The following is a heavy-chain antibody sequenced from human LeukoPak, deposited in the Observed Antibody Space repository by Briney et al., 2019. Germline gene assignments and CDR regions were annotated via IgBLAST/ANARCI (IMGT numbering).Heavy chain of an antibody. Sequence: GGSLRLSCAASGFTFSSFAMSWVRQAPGKGLEWVSVIGGGGDNTYYAGSVKGRFTISRDNSKNTLYLQMNSLRAEDTAVYYCARAQRYFDQFDPWGQGTLVTVSS. CDR3: ARAQRYFDQFDP. J-gene: IGHJ5*02. CDR1: GFTFSSFA. V-gene: IGHV3-23*01. CDR2: IGGGGDNT. D-gene: IGHD3-9*01.